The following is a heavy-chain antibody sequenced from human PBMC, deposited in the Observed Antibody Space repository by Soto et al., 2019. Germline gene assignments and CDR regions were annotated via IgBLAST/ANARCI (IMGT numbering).Heavy chain of an antibody. D-gene: IGHD1-7*01. CDR2: INAGNGNT. CDR1: GYTFTSYA. J-gene: IGHJ5*02. CDR3: ASILLNLELANLVWFDP. Sequence: GASVKVSCKASGYTFTSYAMHWVRQAPGQRLEWMGWINAGNGNTKYSQKFQGRVTITRDTSASTAYMELSSLRSEDTAVYYCASILLNLELANLVWFDPWGQGTLVTVSS. V-gene: IGHV1-3*01.